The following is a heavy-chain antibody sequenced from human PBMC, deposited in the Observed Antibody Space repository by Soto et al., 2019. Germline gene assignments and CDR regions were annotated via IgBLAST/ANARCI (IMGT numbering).Heavy chain of an antibody. D-gene: IGHD5-12*01. CDR1: GGSSSSFG. V-gene: IGHV1-69*01. CDR3: AREGSGYNL. CDR2: IIPVFGRP. Sequence: QVQLVQSGAELKKPGSSVKVSCKASGGSSSSFGFSWVRQAPGQGLEWMGGIIPVFGRPNYAQRFRGRLTITADESTNTVYLELIDLRSEDTAVYYCAREGSGYNLWGQGTQVTVSS. J-gene: IGHJ1*01.